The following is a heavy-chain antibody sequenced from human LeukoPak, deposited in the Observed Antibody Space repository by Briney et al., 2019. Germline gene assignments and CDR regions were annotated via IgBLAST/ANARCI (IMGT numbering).Heavy chain of an antibody. Sequence: GGSLRLSCAASGFTFSGSAMHWVRQASGKGLEWVGRIRSKANSYATAYAASVKGRFTISRDDSKNTAYLQMNSLKTEDTAVYYCTFRTDGSGSYPPFDYWGQGTLVTVSS. CDR2: IRSKANSYAT. V-gene: IGHV3-73*01. CDR3: TFRTDGSGSYPPFDY. J-gene: IGHJ4*02. D-gene: IGHD3-10*01. CDR1: GFTFSGSA.